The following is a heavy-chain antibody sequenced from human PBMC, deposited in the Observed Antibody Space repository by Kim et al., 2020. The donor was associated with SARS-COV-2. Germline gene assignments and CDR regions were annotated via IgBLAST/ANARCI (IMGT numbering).Heavy chain of an antibody. CDR1: GYTFTSYA. CDR2: INTNTGNP. CDR3: ARGVDSGWYPLNYYYGMDV. Sequence: ASVKVSCKASGYTFTSYAMNWVRQAPGQGLEWMGWINTNTGNPTYAQGFTGRFVFSLDTSVSTAYLQISSLKAEDTAVYYCARGVDSGWYPLNYYYGMDVWGQGTTVTVSS. V-gene: IGHV7-4-1*02. D-gene: IGHD6-19*01. J-gene: IGHJ6*02.